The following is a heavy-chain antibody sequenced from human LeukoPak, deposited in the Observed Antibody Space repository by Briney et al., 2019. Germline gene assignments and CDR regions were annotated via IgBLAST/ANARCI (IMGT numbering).Heavy chain of an antibody. D-gene: IGHD1-26*01. CDR2: IYSDGST. J-gene: IGHJ5*02. CDR3: ARDQRSESYYPWGWFDP. Sequence: GGSLRLSCAASGFAVSTNYLSWVRQAPGRGLEWVSVIYSDGSTYYTDSVKGRFTISRDNSKNTLYLQMNSLRPEDTAVYYCARDQRSESYYPWGWFDPWGQGTLVTVSS. CDR1: GFAVSTNY. V-gene: IGHV3-66*02.